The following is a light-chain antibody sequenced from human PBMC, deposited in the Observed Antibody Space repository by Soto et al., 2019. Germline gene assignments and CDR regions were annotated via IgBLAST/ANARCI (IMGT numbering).Light chain of an antibody. CDR1: SSDVGSYDL. J-gene: IGLJ2*01. Sequence: QLVLTQPASVSGSPGQSITISCTGTSSDVGSYDLVSWYQQHPGKAPKLVIYEATQRASGISDRFSGSESGNTASLTISGLQAEDEADYYCSKERANTHVVFGGGTQLTVL. V-gene: IGLV2-23*01. CDR3: SKERANTHVV. CDR2: EAT.